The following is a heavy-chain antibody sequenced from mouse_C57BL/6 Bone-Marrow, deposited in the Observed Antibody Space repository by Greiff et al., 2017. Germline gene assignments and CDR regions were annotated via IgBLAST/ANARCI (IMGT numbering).Heavy chain of an antibody. Sequence: QVQLQQPGAELVKPGASVKLSCKASGYTFTSYWMHWVKQRPGQGLEWIGMIHPNSGSTNYNEKFKSKATLTVDKSSSTAYMQLSSLTAEDSAVYYCAVYYDDDGFAYWGQGTLVTVSA. CDR1: GYTFTSYW. J-gene: IGHJ3*01. CDR2: IHPNSGST. V-gene: IGHV1-64*01. D-gene: IGHD2-4*01. CDR3: AVYYDDDGFAY.